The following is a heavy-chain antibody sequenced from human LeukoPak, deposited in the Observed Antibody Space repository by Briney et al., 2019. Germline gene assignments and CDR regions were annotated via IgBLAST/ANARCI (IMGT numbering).Heavy chain of an antibody. CDR1: GFTFGDYA. CDR3: TRVLEYPQGGYDSSGLPTIKDY. J-gene: IGHJ4*02. V-gene: IGHV3-49*03. Sequence: GGSLRLSCTASGFTFGDYAMSWFRQAPGKGLEWVGFIRSKAYGGTTEYAASVKGRFTISRDDSKSIAYLQMNRLKTEDTAVYYCTRVLEYPQGGYDSSGLPTIKDYWGQGTLVTVSS. CDR2: IRSKAYGGTT. D-gene: IGHD3-22*01.